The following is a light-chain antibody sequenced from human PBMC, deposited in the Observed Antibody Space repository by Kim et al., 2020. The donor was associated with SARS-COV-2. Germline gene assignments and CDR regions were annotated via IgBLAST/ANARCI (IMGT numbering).Light chain of an antibody. CDR2: EAS. CDR3: QHNDNYSQT. V-gene: IGKV1-5*01. J-gene: IGKJ1*01. CDR1: QRISNS. Sequence: GDTVTFTCRASQRISNSLSWYQQRPEKAPTLLIYEASSLESVVPSRFSGTCSGEGFTLTISSQQPDDFATYYYQHNDNYSQTFGPGTKVDIK.